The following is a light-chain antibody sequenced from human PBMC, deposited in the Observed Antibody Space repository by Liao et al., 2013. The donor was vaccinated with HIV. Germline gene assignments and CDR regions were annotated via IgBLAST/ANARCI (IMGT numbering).Light chain of an antibody. Sequence: SYELTQPPSVSVAPGKTATITCGGNNIGSNSVHWYQQKPGQAPVLVIYHDSDRPSGIPERFSGSNSGNTATLTISRVEAGDEADYYCQVWDNSRDHVIFGGGTKLTVL. CDR3: QVWDNSRDHVI. CDR1: NIGSNS. J-gene: IGLJ2*01. CDR2: HDS. V-gene: IGLV3-21*01.